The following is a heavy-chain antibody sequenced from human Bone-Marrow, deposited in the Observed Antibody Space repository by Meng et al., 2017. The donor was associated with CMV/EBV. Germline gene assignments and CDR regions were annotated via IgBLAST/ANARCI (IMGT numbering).Heavy chain of an antibody. CDR2: ISGSGDTT. CDR3: AKVITAYFDY. Sequence: GESLKISCAASGFTVSSNYMSWVRQAPGQGLVWVSAISGSGDTTYYADSVKGRFTISRDNSKNTLYLQMNTLRGEDTAIYYCAKVITAYFDYWGQGTLVTVSS. V-gene: IGHV3-23*01. CDR1: GFTVSSNY. D-gene: IGHD3-16*01. J-gene: IGHJ4*02.